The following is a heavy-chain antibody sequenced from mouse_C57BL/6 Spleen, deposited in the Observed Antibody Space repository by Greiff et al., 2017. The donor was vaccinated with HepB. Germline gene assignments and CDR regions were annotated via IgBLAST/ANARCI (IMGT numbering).Heavy chain of an antibody. Sequence: EVQLQQSGPVLVKPGASVKMSCKASGYTFTDYYMNWVKQSHGKSLEWIGVINPYNGGTSYNQKFKGKATLTVYKSSSTAYMELNSLTSEDSAVYYSAREGITTVVSTLYYFDYWGQGTPLTVSS. CDR3: AREGITTVVSTLYYFDY. V-gene: IGHV1-19*01. CDR2: INPYNGGT. CDR1: GYTFTDYY. J-gene: IGHJ2*01. D-gene: IGHD1-1*01.